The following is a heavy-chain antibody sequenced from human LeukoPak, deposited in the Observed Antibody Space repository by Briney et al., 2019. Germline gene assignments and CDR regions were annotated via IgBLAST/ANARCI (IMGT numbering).Heavy chain of an antibody. Sequence: SETLSLTCTVSGGSITSSSYYWGWIRQPPGKGLEWIGSMYYSGSNYYNPSLKSRITISEGTSKNQFSLKLRSVTAADTAVYYCARAPRMVRGIIASDFDSWGQGTLVTVSS. J-gene: IGHJ4*02. D-gene: IGHD3-10*01. CDR2: MYYSGSN. CDR1: GGSITSSSYY. V-gene: IGHV4-39*07. CDR3: ARAPRMVRGIIASDFDS.